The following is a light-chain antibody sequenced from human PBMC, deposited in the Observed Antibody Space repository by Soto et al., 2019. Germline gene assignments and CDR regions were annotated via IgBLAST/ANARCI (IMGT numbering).Light chain of an antibody. Sequence: QSVLTQPASVSGPPGQSIAISCTGTRSDVGAYNYVSWYQQHPGKAPKLMISEVTNRPSGVSDRFSGSKSGSTASLTISGLQAEDEADYYCSSFTSRFTFVFGTGTKVTVL. J-gene: IGLJ1*01. CDR2: EVT. CDR1: RSDVGAYNY. V-gene: IGLV2-14*01. CDR3: SSFTSRFTFV.